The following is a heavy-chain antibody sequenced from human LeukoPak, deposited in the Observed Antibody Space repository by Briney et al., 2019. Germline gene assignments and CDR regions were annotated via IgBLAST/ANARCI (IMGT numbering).Heavy chain of an antibody. CDR3: ASPRPGATEGGYFDY. CDR1: GYTLTNYG. CDR2: IIPIFGTA. D-gene: IGHD1-26*01. V-gene: IGHV1-69*05. Sequence: ASVKVSCKTSGYTLTNYGITWVRQAPGQGLEWMGGIIPIFGTANYAQKFQGRVTITTDESTSTAYMELSSLRSEDTAVYYCASPRPGATEGGYFDYWGQGTLVTVSS. J-gene: IGHJ4*02.